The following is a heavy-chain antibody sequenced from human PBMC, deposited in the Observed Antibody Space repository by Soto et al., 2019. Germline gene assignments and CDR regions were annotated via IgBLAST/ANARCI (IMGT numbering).Heavy chain of an antibody. CDR3: AAEYSSGWYGWFDP. D-gene: IGHD6-19*01. V-gene: IGHV4-39*01. J-gene: IGHJ5*02. Sequence: QLQLQESGPGLVKPSETLSLTCTVSGGSISSSSYYWGWIRQPPGKGLEWIGSIYYSGSTYYKPSLKSRVAISVDTSKNQFSLKLSSVTAADTAVYYCAAEYSSGWYGWFDPWGQGTLVTVSS. CDR2: IYYSGST. CDR1: GGSISSSSYY.